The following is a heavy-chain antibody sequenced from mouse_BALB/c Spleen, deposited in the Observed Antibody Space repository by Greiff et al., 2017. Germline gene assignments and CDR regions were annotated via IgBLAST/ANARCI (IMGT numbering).Heavy chain of an antibody. V-gene: IGHV2-6-7*01. D-gene: IGHD2-1*01. Sequence: QVQLKESGPGLVAPSQSLSITCTVSGFSLTGYGVNWVRQPPGKGLEWLGMIWGDGSTDYNSALKSRLSISKDNSKSQVFLKMNSLQTDDTARYYCARRRGNYDFEVWGAGTTVTVSS. CDR1: GFSLTGYG. J-gene: IGHJ1*01. CDR3: ARRRGNYDFEV. CDR2: IWGDGST.